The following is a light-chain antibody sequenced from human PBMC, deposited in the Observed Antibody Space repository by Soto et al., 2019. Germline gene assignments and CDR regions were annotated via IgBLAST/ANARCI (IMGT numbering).Light chain of an antibody. CDR1: QSISSW. V-gene: IGKV1-5*03. J-gene: IGKJ1*01. Sequence: DIQMTQSPSTLSASVGDRITITCRASQSISSWLAWYQQKPGKAPTLLIYKATSLESGVTSRFSGSGSGTDFTLSIPSLQPDDFAAYYCQQYNSYTTFGQGTKVEIK. CDR3: QQYNSYTT. CDR2: KAT.